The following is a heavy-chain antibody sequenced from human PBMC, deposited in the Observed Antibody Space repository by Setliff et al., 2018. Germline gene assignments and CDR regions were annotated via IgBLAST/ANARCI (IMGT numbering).Heavy chain of an antibody. J-gene: IGHJ6*03. CDR2: IDPSGNT. CDR1: GGSISSGSNY. D-gene: IGHD5-12*01. Sequence: SETLSLTCTVSGGSISSGSNYWSWIRQPAGRGLEWIGHIDPSGNTNYHPSLKSRVTMSVDASKNQVSLKVTSVTAEDTAVYYCAKVDIDYIMTRDNTWQYFFYMDVWGRGTTVTVSS. V-gene: IGHV4-61*09. CDR3: AKVDIDYIMTRDNTWQYFFYMDV.